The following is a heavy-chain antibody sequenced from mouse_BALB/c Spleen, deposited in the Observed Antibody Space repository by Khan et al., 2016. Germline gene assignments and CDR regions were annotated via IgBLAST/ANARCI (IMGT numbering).Heavy chain of an antibody. CDR3: ASTCSYFDV. J-gene: IGHJ1*01. Sequence: EVKLLESGGGLVQPGGSLKLSCAASGFDFSRNWMRWVRQAPGKGLEWIGEINPDSSTINYTPSLKDKFIISRDNATNTLYLQMSNVRSEDTALYSGASTCSYFDVWGAGTTVTVSS. V-gene: IGHV4-1*02. CDR1: GFDFSRNW. CDR2: INPDSSTI.